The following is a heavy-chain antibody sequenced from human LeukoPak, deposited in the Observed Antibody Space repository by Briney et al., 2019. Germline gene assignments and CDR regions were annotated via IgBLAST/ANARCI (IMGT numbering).Heavy chain of an antibody. Sequence: ASVKVSCKASGYTFTSYGISWVRQAPGQGLEWMGWISAYNGNKNYAQKLQGRVTMTTDTSTSTAYMELRSLRSDDTAVYYCARDPTYYYDSSGYREGYYFDYWGQGTLVTVSS. J-gene: IGHJ4*02. CDR2: ISAYNGNK. CDR1: GYTFTSYG. D-gene: IGHD3-22*01. V-gene: IGHV1-18*01. CDR3: ARDPTYYYDSSGYREGYYFDY.